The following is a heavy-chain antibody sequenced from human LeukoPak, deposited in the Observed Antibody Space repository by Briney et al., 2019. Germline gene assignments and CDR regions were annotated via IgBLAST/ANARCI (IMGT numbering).Heavy chain of an antibody. J-gene: IGHJ6*02. CDR1: GGSFSGYY. CDR3: ARLYSYGYPGGYYYYYGMDV. D-gene: IGHD5-18*01. Sequence: PSETLSLTCAVYGGSFSGYYWSWIRQPPGKGLEWLGEINHSGSTNYNPSLKSRVTISVDTSKNQFSLKLSSVTAADTAVYYCARLYSYGYPGGYYYYYGMDVWGQGTTVTVSS. CDR2: INHSGST. V-gene: IGHV4-34*01.